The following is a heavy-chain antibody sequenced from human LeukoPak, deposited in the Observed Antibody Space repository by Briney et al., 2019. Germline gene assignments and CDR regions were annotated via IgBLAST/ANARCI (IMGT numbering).Heavy chain of an antibody. Sequence: SETLSLTCTVSGGSISSSYWSWIRQPPGKGLEWIGYIYNSGSTSYNPSLKSRVTISLDTSKNQFSLRLSSVTAADTAVYYCALGLVTDYWGQGTLVTVSS. CDR1: GGSISSSY. V-gene: IGHV4-59*01. D-gene: IGHD3-9*01. CDR3: ALGLVTDY. J-gene: IGHJ4*02. CDR2: IYNSGST.